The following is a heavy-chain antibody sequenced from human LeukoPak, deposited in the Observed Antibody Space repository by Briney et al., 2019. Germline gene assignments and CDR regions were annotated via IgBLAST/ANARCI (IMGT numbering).Heavy chain of an antibody. D-gene: IGHD4-17*01. J-gene: IGHJ3*02. CDR3: ASATTVTTGAFDI. CDR2: IYPSDPDT. Sequence: GDSLKISCKGSGYTFTTYWIAWVRQMPGKGLEWMGIIYPSDPDTRYSPSCQGQVIISADKSISTAYLQWSSLKASGTAMYYCASATTVTTGAFDIWGQGTMVTVSS. CDR1: GYTFTTYW. V-gene: IGHV5-51*01.